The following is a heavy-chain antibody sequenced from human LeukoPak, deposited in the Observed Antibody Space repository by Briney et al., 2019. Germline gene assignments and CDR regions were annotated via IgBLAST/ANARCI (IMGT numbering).Heavy chain of an antibody. D-gene: IGHD6-19*01. CDR3: ARDPSTIAVAGLDY. CDR1: GFTFSSYG. CDR2: IWYDGSNK. V-gene: IGHV3-33*01. Sequence: GGSLRLSCAASGFTFSSYGMHWVRQAPGKELEWVAVIWYDGSNKYYADSVKGRFTISRDNSKNTLYLQMNSLRAEDTAVYYCARDPSTIAVAGLDYWGQGTLVTVSS. J-gene: IGHJ4*02.